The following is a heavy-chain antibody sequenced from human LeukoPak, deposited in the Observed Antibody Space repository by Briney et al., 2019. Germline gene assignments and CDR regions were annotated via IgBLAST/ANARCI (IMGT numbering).Heavy chain of an antibody. J-gene: IGHJ3*02. V-gene: IGHV3-49*04. Sequence: PGRSLRLSCTASGFTLGDYAMTWVRQAPGKGLEWVGFIRSKAYGGTTEYAASVKGRVTISRDDSKSIAYLQMNSLKTEDTALYYCTRVPGGCYYRLDIWGQGTVVTVSS. CDR2: IRSKAYGGTT. CDR3: TRVPGGCYYRLDI. D-gene: IGHD1-26*01. CDR1: GFTLGDYA.